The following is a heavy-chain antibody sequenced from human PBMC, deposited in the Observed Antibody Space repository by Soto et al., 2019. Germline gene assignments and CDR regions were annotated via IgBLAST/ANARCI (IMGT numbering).Heavy chain of an antibody. J-gene: IGHJ4*02. CDR2: VYNSGST. D-gene: IGHD6-13*01. CDR1: GGSISSNY. V-gene: IGHV4-59*01. CDR3: ARYRREAVAGYTLDN. Sequence: SETLSLTCTVSGGSISSNYWTWIRQPPGKGLEWIGYVYNSGSTNYNPSLKSRVTISEDTSKSQFSLKVNTMTAADTAVYYCARYRREAVAGYTLDNWGQGILVTVSS.